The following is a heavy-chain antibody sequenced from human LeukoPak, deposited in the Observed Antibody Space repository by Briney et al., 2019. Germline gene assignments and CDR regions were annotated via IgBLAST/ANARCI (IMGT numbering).Heavy chain of an antibody. CDR3: ARAPIEAFDI. J-gene: IGHJ3*02. CDR1: GGSISGSSYY. CDR2: IYYSGST. D-gene: IGHD3-10*01. Sequence: SETLSLTCTVSGGSISGSSYYWGWIRQPPGKGLEWIGSIYYSGSTYYNPSLKSRVTISVDTSKNQFSLKLSSVTAADTAVYYCARAPIEAFDIWGQGTMVTVSS. V-gene: IGHV4-39*01.